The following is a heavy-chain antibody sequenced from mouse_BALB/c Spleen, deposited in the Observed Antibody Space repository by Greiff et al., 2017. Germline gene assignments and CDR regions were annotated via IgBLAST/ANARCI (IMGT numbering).Heavy chain of an antibody. CDR1: GYSITSDYA. CDR3: ARSRGTWFAY. J-gene: IGHJ3*01. V-gene: IGHV3-2*02. Sequence: EVKLQESGPGLVKPSQSLSLTCTVTGYSITSDYAWNWIRQFPGNKLEWMGYISYSGSTSYNPSLKSRISITRDTSKNQFFLQLNSVTTEDTATYYCARSRGTWFAYWGQGTLVTVSA. CDR2: ISYSGST.